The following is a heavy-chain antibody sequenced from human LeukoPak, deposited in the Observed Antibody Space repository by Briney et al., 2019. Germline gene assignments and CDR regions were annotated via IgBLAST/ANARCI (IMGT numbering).Heavy chain of an antibody. J-gene: IGHJ6*03. Sequence: GGSLRLSCATSGFTFSTYAMHWVRQAPGKGLEWVTSIRNDGTNKNHVDSVKGRFTISRDNSKNTLFLQMDSLRPEDTAIYYCAKSWSGYYHYYMDVWGKGTTVTVSS. D-gene: IGHD3-3*01. CDR1: GFTFSTYA. V-gene: IGHV3-30*02. CDR3: AKSWSGYYHYYMDV. CDR2: IRNDGTNK.